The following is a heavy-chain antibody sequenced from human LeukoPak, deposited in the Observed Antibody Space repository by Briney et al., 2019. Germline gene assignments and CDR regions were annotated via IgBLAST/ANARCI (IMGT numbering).Heavy chain of an antibody. J-gene: IGHJ4*02. CDR2: INPSGGST. V-gene: IGHV1-46*01. CDR3: ARDRVTMMPLDY. D-gene: IGHD3-22*01. CDR1: GYTFTCYY. Sequence: ASVKVSCKASGYTFTCYYMHWVRQAPGQGLEWMGIINPSGGSTSYAQKFQGRVTMTRDTSTSTVYMELSSLRSEDTAVYYCARDRVTMMPLDYWGQGTLVTVSS.